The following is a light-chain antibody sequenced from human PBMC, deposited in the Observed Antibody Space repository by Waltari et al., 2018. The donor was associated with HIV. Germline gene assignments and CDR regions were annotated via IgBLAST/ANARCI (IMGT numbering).Light chain of an antibody. CDR1: QTVLYNSNNNNH. CDR3: QQFVTFPRT. J-gene: IGKJ1*01. CDR2: CAS. V-gene: IGKV4-1*01. Sequence: DIVMTQSPDSLTVSLGERATISCTSSQTVLYNSNNNNHLAWYQQKAGQPPKLLIYCASSREIGVPERFTVSGSGNDFNLTISSLRADDVAVYYCQQFVTFPRTFGQGTKVEI.